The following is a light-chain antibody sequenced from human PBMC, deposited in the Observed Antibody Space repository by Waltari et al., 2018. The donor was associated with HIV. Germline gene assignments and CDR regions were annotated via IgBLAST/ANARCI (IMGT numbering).Light chain of an antibody. Sequence: QSALTQPASVSGSPGQTITISCTGTSSDVGVSNYVSWYQQHPGKAPKLIIFEVSIRPSGVSKRLSGSKSGNTASLTISGLQAEDDADYYCSSSTSSSTLIFGGGTKLTVL. CDR3: SSSTSSSTLI. V-gene: IGLV2-14*01. J-gene: IGLJ2*01. CDR2: EVS. CDR1: SSDVGVSNY.